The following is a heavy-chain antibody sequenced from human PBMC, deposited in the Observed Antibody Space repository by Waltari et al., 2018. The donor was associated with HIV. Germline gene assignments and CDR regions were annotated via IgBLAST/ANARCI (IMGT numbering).Heavy chain of an antibody. CDR1: GFTFTVYW. V-gene: IGHV3-7*01. Sequence: EVQLVESGGGLVQPGGSLRLSCAASGFTFTVYWMTWVRQAPGKGLEWVANIRPDGNDKYYVDSVKGRFTISRDNVKNSLYLQMNTLRAEDTAVYYCARGGGAAAGTVDYWGQGTLVTVSS. J-gene: IGHJ4*02. D-gene: IGHD6-13*01. CDR3: ARGGGAAAGTVDY. CDR2: IRPDGNDK.